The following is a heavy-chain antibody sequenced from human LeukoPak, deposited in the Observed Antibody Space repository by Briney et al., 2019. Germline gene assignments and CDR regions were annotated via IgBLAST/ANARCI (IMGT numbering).Heavy chain of an antibody. CDR1: GGSISSKY. J-gene: IGHJ6*02. Sequence: SETLSLTCTGSGGSISSKYWIWVRQPPGKGLEWIGYIHYSGRTNYNPSLKSRVTISVDTSKNQFSLKLSSVTAADTAVYYCATEVAPSEHNYYYGMDVWGQGTTVTVSS. V-gene: IGHV4-59*01. D-gene: IGHD1/OR15-1a*01. CDR2: IHYSGRT. CDR3: ATEVAPSEHNYYYGMDV.